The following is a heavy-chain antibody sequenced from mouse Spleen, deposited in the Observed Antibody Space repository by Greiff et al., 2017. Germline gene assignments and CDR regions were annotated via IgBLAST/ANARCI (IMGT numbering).Heavy chain of an antibody. CDR1: GYSFTDYN. CDR3: ARDYGSSYYYAMDY. CDR2: INPNYGTT. Sequence: EVKLVESGPELVKPGASVKISCKASGYSFTDYNMNWVKQSNGKSLEWIGVINPNYGTTSYNQKFKGKATLTVDQSSSTAYMQLNSLTSEDSAVYYCARDYGSSYYYAMDYWGQGTSVTVSS. V-gene: IGHV1-39*01. J-gene: IGHJ4*01. D-gene: IGHD1-1*01.